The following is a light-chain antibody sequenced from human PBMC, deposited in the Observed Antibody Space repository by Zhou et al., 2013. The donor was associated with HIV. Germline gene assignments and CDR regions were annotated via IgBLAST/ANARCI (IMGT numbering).Light chain of an antibody. CDR1: QGLLHTNGYNY. Sequence: DFVMTQSPLSLPVTPGEPASISCRSSQGLLHTNGYNYLDWYLQKPGQSPQLLIYLGSNRASGVPDRFSGSGSGTDFTLKISRVEAEDVGVYYCMQALQTPWTFGQGTKVEIK. V-gene: IGKV2-28*01. CDR2: LGS. CDR3: MQALQTPWT. J-gene: IGKJ1*01.